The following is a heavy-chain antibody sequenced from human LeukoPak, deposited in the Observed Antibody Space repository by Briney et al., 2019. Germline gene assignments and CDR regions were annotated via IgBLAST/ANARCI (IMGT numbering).Heavy chain of an antibody. CDR3: ARHRPTTVTTPYYFDY. Sequence: SETLSLTCAVYGGSFSGYYWSWIRQPPGKGLEWIGEINHSGSTNYNPSLKSRVTISVDTSKNQFSLKLSSVTAADTAVYYCARHRPTTVTTPYYFDYWGQGTLVTVSS. CDR2: INHSGST. D-gene: IGHD4-11*01. CDR1: GGSFSGYY. J-gene: IGHJ4*02. V-gene: IGHV4-34*01.